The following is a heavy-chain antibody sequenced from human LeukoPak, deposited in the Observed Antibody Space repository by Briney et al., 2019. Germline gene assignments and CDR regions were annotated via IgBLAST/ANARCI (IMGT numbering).Heavy chain of an antibody. Sequence: SETLSLTCTVSGGXISSYYWSWIGQTPGEGVEWIGYIYYSEITNYNPSLKSRLNISVDSSKNHFSLKLSSVTAADTALYYCASLYCSSTSCYLFHWGQGTLVTVSS. CDR1: GGXISSYY. D-gene: IGHD2-2*01. V-gene: IGHV4-59*08. CDR3: ASLYCSSTSCYLFH. J-gene: IGHJ4*02. CDR2: IYYSEIT.